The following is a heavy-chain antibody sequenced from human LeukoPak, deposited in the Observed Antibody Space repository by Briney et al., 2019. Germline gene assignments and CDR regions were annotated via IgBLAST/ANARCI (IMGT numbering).Heavy chain of an antibody. CDR2: ISHSGYT. CDR3: ARGRNDNGGMFFDS. V-gene: IGHV4-59*01. Sequence: SETLSLTCAVYGGSFSGYYWSWIRQAPGKGLEWIGFISHSGYTSYSPSLKSRVAISVDTSKRHFSLRLSSMTAADTAIYYCARGRNDNGGMFFDSWAQGNLVTVSS. J-gene: IGHJ5*01. D-gene: IGHD4-23*01. CDR1: GGSFSGYY.